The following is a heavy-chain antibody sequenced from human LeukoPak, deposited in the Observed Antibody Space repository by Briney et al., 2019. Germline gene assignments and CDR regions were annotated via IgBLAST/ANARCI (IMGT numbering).Heavy chain of an antibody. Sequence: SETLSLSCTVSGDSISSYYWSWIRQPAGKGLEWIGRIYTSGSTNYNPSLKSRVTMSVDTSKNQFSLKLSSVTAADTAVYYCARDGYIAAAGTHFDYWGQGTLVTVSS. CDR2: IYTSGST. V-gene: IGHV4-4*07. CDR3: ARDGYIAAAGTHFDY. J-gene: IGHJ4*02. D-gene: IGHD6-13*01. CDR1: GDSISSYY.